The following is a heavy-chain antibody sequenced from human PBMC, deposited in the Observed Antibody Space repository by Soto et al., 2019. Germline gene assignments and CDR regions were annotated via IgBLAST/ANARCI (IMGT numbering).Heavy chain of an antibody. CDR3: AREGGIVGATRVDY. Sequence: SETPSLTCAVSGGSISSGGYYWSWIRHHPGKGLEWIGYIYYSGSTYYNPSLKSRVTISVDTSKNQFSLKLSSVTAADTAVYYCAREGGIVGATRVDYWGQGTLVTVSS. CDR2: IYYSGST. J-gene: IGHJ4*01. CDR1: GGSISSGGYY. V-gene: IGHV4-31*11. D-gene: IGHD1-26*01.